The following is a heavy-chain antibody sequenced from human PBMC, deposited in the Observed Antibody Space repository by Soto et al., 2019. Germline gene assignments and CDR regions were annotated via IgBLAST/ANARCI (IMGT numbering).Heavy chain of an antibody. CDR2: ISYDGSNK. J-gene: IGHJ6*02. V-gene: IGHV3-30*18. D-gene: IGHD2-8*01. CDR1: GFTFSSYG. Sequence: GGSLRLSCAASGFTFSSYGMHWVRQAPGKGLEWVAVISYDGSNKYYADSVEGRFTISRDNSKNTLYLQMNSLRAEDTAVYYCAKDLGYCTNGVCYPGYYGMDVWGQGTTVTVS. CDR3: AKDLGYCTNGVCYPGYYGMDV.